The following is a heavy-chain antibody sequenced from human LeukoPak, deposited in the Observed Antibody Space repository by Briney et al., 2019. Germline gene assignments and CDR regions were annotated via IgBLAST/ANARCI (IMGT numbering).Heavy chain of an antibody. CDR1: GYTFTGYY. CDR2: INPNSGGT. J-gene: IGHJ4*02. Sequence: ASVKVSCKASGYTFTGYYMHWVRQAPGQGLEWMAWINPNSGGTNYAQKFQGRVTMTRDTSISTAYMELSRLRSDDTAVYYCARALSSGWYDPQDYWGQGTLVTVSS. V-gene: IGHV1-2*02. CDR3: ARALSSGWYDPQDY. D-gene: IGHD6-19*01.